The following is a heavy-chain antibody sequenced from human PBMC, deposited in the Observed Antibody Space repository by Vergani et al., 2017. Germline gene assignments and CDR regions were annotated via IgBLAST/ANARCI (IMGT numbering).Heavy chain of an antibody. CDR2: ISYDGTQK. CDR3: ATKSCGTPGCQIGYFME. J-gene: IGHJ1*01. V-gene: IGHV3-30*03. Sequence: QVHLVESGGGVVQPGRSLRLSCVVSGFTSSYYGMHWVRQAPGKGLEWVAVISYDGTQKYYADSVNGRFTISRDNSKSTLYLQMNSLRTEDTAVYYCATKSCGTPGCQIGYFMEWCQGTLVTVSS. D-gene: IGHD1-1*01. CDR1: GFTSSYYG.